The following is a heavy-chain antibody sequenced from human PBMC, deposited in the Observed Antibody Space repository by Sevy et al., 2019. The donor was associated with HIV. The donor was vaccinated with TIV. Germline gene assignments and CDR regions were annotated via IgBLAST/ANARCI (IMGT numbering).Heavy chain of an antibody. CDR3: ARRRGGSSEIDY. J-gene: IGHJ4*02. CDR2: IRDSGTT. Sequence: SETLSLTCSVSGDSITSGNYRWVWVRQPPGKGLEWIGNIRDSGTTHYNPSLRSRVTISVDTSRDQSSLKLTSVTAAESAVYYCARRRGGSSEIDYWGQGTLVTVSS. CDR1: GDSITSGNYR. D-gene: IGHD2-15*01. V-gene: IGHV4-39*01.